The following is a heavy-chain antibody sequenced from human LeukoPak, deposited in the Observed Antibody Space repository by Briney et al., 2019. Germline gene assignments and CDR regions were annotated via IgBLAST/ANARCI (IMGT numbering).Heavy chain of an antibody. CDR3: ARDHCSSTSCYSDY. Sequence: GASVKVSCKASGYTFTSYGISWVRQAPGQGLEWMGWISAYNGNTNYAQKLQGRVTMTTDTSTSTAYMELRSLRSDDTAVYYRARDHCSSTSCYSDYWGQGTLVTVSS. J-gene: IGHJ4*02. D-gene: IGHD2-2*02. V-gene: IGHV1-18*04. CDR1: GYTFTSYG. CDR2: ISAYNGNT.